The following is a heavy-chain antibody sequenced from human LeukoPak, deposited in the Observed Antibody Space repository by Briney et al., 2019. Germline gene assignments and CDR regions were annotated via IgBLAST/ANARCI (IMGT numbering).Heavy chain of an antibody. D-gene: IGHD1-1*01. Sequence: GGSLRLSCAASGFTFSDYDMHWVRQATGKGLEWVTAIGTAGDTYYTGSVKGRFTISRENAKNSLYLQMNSLRAGDTAVYYCARVAKERVGGVYYFDYWGQGTLVTVSS. J-gene: IGHJ4*02. CDR2: IGTAGDT. V-gene: IGHV3-13*01. CDR3: ARVAKERVGGVYYFDY. CDR1: GFTFSDYD.